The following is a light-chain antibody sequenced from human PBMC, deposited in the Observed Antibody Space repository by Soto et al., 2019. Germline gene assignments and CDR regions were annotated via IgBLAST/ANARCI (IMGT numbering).Light chain of an antibody. V-gene: IGKV1-33*01. CDR2: AAS. J-gene: IGKJ2*01. CDR3: QQFDSLPV. CDR1: QDISNY. Sequence: DIQMTQSPSSLSASVGDRVTITCQASQDISNYLNWYQHKPGKAPKLLIYAASNLETGVPSMFSGSGSWTDFTFTISSLQPEDIATDYCQQFDSLPVFVQGTKVEIK.